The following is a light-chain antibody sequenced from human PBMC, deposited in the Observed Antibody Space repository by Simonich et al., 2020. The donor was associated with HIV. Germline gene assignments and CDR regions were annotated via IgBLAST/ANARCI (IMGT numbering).Light chain of an antibody. J-gene: IGKJ1*01. CDR1: PSVLYSSNNKNY. Sequence: DIVMTQSPDSLAVSLGESATINCKSSPSVLYSSNNKNYLAWYQQKPGQPPKLLIYGASSRETGVPDRFRGSGSGTDFTLTISSLQAEDVAVYYCQQYYSSPWTFGQGTKVEIK. V-gene: IGKV4-1*01. CDR2: GAS. CDR3: QQYYSSPWT.